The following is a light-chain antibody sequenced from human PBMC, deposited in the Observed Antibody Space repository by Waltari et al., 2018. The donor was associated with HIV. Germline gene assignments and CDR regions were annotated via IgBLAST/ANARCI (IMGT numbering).Light chain of an antibody. J-gene: IGKJ2*01. V-gene: IGKV2D-29*01. CDR2: EVS. CDR1: QSLLHSDGKTY. Sequence: DVVMTQTPLSLSVIPGQPASISCKSSQSLLHSDGKTYLYWYLQKSGQPPHLLIYEVSNRFSGVPARFSGSGSGADFTLKVSRVEPEDVGIYYCMQTQQPPYTFGQGTNLEIK. CDR3: MQTQQPPYT.